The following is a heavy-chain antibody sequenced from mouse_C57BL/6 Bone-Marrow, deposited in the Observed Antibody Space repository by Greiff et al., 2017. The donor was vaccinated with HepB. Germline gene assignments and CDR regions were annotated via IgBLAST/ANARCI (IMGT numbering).Heavy chain of an antibody. Sequence: VQLKESGGDLVKPGGSLKLSCAASGFTFSSYGMSWVRQTPDKRLEWVATISSGGSYTYYPDSVKGRFTISRDNAENTLYLQMSSLKSEDTAMYYCARHFSYWGQGTLVTVSA. J-gene: IGHJ3*01. CDR2: ISSGGSYT. V-gene: IGHV5-6*01. CDR1: GFTFSSYG. CDR3: ARHFSY.